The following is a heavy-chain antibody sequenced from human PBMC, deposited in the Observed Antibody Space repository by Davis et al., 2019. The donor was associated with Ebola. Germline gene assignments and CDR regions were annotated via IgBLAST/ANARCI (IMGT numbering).Heavy chain of an antibody. CDR1: GFTFSSYA. V-gene: IGHV3-23*01. CDR2: ISGSGGST. J-gene: IGHJ6*02. CDR3: AKEYSSSWFDYYYYGMDV. D-gene: IGHD6-13*01. Sequence: GESLKISCAASGFTFSSYAMSWVRQAPGKGLEWVSAISGSGGSTYYADSVKGRFTISRDNSKNTLYLQMNSLRAEDTAVYYCAKEYSSSWFDYYYYGMDVWGQGTTVTVSS.